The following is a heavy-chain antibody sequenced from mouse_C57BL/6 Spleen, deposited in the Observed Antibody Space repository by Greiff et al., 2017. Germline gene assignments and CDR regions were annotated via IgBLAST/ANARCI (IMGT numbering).Heavy chain of an antibody. CDR1: GFTFSDYG. CDR3: ARGYYYGSSSFAY. J-gene: IGHJ3*01. V-gene: IGHV5-17*01. D-gene: IGHD1-1*01. Sequence: EVMLVESGGGLVKPGGSLKLSCAASGFTFSDYGMHWVRQAPEKGLEWVAYISSGSSTIYYADTVQGRFTISRDNAKNTLFLQMTSLSAEDTAMYYCARGYYYGSSSFAYWGQGTLVTVSA. CDR2: ISSGSSTI.